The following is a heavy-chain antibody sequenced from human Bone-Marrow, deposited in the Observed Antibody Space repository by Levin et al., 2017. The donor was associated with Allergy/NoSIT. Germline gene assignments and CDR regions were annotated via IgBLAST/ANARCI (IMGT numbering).Heavy chain of an antibody. J-gene: IGHJ6*03. CDR2: LDGSSGKT. Sequence: GESLKISCRISGFIFADYAMNWVRQAPGRGLEWVSSLDGSSGKTHYADSVKGRFTISREYSKNTLFLQMNSLRVEDMARYYCAKAGTTVMLDYSYLDVWGEGTAVTVSS. D-gene: IGHD4-17*01. CDR3: AKAGTTVMLDYSYLDV. CDR1: GFIFADYA. V-gene: IGHV3-23*01.